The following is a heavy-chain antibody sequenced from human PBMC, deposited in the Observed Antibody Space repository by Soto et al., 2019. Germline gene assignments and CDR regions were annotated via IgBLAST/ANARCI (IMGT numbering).Heavy chain of an antibody. J-gene: IGHJ4*02. CDR3: VEGWNDF. CDR1: GFMFSSAW. CDR2: IKSKADGGAR. Sequence: EVQLVESGGDLVKPGGSLRLSCVTSGFMFSSAWMSWVRQAPGKGLEWVGRIKSKADGGARDYAAPGKGRFSISRDDSKNTLYLQMNSLGAGDTAVYYRVEGWNDFWGQGTLVTVSS. V-gene: IGHV3-15*01. D-gene: IGHD1-1*01.